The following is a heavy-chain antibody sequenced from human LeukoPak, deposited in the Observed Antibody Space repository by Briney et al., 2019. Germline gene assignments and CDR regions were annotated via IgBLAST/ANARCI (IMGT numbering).Heavy chain of an antibody. CDR2: ISSISSYI. CDR3: ARVGSGTYGGYFDY. J-gene: IGHJ4*02. Sequence: GGSLRLSCAASGFAFSNYELNWVRQAPGKGLEWVSSISSISSYIHYADSVKGRFTISRDNAKNSLYLQMNSLRAEDTAVYYCARVGSGTYGGYFDYWGQGTLVTVSS. CDR1: GFAFSNYE. D-gene: IGHD3-10*01. V-gene: IGHV3-21*01.